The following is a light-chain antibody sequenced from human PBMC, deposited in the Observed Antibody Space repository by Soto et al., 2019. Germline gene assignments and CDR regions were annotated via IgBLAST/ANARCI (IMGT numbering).Light chain of an antibody. CDR2: DDT. CDR1: VGL. J-gene: IGLJ3*02. Sequence: QSALTQPASVSGSPGQSITISCTGTVGLVSWYQQHPGKVPKLIIYDDTKRPSGVSSRFSGSKSGNTASLTISGLQTEDEADYYCYSYAGRNIWVFGGGTKLTVL. CDR3: YSYAGRNIWV. V-gene: IGLV2-23*01.